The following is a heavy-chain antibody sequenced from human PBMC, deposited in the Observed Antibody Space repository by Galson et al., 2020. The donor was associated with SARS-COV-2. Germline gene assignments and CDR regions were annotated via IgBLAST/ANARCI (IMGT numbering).Heavy chain of an antibody. Sequence: ETSETLSLTCTVSGGSISISNYYWAWIRQPPGKGLEHIGSIYYSGSTYSNSSLQSRPTISVDTSKNQFSLMLGSVTAADTAVYFCAGQVAAGGGCLDYWGQGTLVTVSS. CDR2: IYYSGST. CDR3: AGQVAAGGGCLDY. CDR1: GGSISISNYY. J-gene: IGHJ4*02. D-gene: IGHD6-13*01. V-gene: IGHV4-39*01.